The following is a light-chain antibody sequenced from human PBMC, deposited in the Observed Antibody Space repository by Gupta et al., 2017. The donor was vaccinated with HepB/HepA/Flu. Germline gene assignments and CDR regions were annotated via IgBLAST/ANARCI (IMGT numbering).Light chain of an antibody. CDR2: GAS. Sequence: IVMSQPPATLSVSPGERATSSCTASQSVSSYLAWYQQKPGQAPRLLIYGASNRAAGIPARFSGSGSGTEFTLTISSLQSEDFAVYYCQQYNNWPPCSFGQGTKLEIK. J-gene: IGKJ2*04. CDR1: QSVSSY. V-gene: IGKV3-15*01. CDR3: QQYNNWPPCS.